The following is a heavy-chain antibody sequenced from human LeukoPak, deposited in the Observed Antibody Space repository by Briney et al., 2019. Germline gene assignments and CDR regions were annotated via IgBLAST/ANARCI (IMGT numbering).Heavy chain of an antibody. CDR3: ARALAYCAADCYSSAFDF. J-gene: IGHJ3*01. D-gene: IGHD2-21*02. CDR1: GYSFATYW. Sequence: GESLKISCKGSGYSFATYWIAWVRQMPGKGLEWMGIIYPGDSDTRYSPSFQGQVTISADKSISTAYLHWSSLMASDTAMYFCARALAYCAADCYSSAFDFWGQGAMVTVSP. CDR2: IYPGDSDT. V-gene: IGHV5-51*01.